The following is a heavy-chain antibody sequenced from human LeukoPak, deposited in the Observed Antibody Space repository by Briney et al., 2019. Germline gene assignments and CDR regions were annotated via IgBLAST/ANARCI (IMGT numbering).Heavy chain of an antibody. V-gene: IGHV4-59*01. D-gene: IGHD2/OR15-2a*01. CDR3: ARGSTSHHWHIGL. Sequence: VKPSETLSLTCTVSGGSISSYYWSWIRQPPGKGLEWIGDIYYSGSTNYNPSLKSRVTISVDTSKNQFSLNLSSVTAADTAVYYCARGSTSHHWHIGLWGRGTLVTVSS. J-gene: IGHJ2*01. CDR1: GGSISSYY. CDR2: IYYSGST.